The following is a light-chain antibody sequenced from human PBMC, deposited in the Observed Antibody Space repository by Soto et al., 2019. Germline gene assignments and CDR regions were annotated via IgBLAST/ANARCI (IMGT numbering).Light chain of an antibody. J-gene: IGKJ4*01. Sequence: EIVMTQSPATLSVSPGERATLSCRASQSISSDVAWYQQKPGQAPRLLIYGASTTATGIPARFSGSGSGTEFTLTISSLQSEDFAVYYCRQGSNWPLTFGGGTKVDI. CDR2: GAS. V-gene: IGKV3-15*01. CDR3: RQGSNWPLT. CDR1: QSISSD.